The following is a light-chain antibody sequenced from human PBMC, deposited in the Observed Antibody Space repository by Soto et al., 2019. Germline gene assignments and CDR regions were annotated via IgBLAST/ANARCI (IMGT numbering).Light chain of an antibody. J-gene: IGKJ5*01. CDR2: DAY. Sequence: EVVLTQSPVTLSLSPGERATLSCRASQSSRGLLAWYQQKPGQAPRLLIYDAYNRATGIPPRFSGSGSGTDFTITISSLEPEDSAVYYCQQRHMWTITFGQGTRLEIK. CDR1: QSSRGL. V-gene: IGKV3-11*01. CDR3: QQRHMWTIT.